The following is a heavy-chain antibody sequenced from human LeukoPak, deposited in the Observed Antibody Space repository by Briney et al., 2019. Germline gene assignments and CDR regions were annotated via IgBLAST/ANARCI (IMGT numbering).Heavy chain of an antibody. V-gene: IGHV1-18*01. J-gene: IGHJ6*02. D-gene: IGHD6-13*01. CDR1: GYTFTSYG. CDR3: AVAAAGDYYYGMDV. Sequence: ASVKVSCKASGYTFTSYGISWVRQAPGQGLEWMGWISAYNGNTNYAQKLQGRVTMTTDTSTSTAYMELRSLRSDDTAVYYCAVAAAGDYYYGMDVWGQGTTVTVSS. CDR2: ISAYNGNT.